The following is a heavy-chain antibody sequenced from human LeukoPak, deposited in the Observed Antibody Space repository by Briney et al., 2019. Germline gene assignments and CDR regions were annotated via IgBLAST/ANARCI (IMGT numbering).Heavy chain of an antibody. CDR2: INYRGST. V-gene: IGHV4-39*01. D-gene: IGHD3-22*01. CDR3: AKTRWRGQVDPGTSGYINY. CDR1: GGSISNSDYY. Sequence: PSETLSLTCTVSGGSISNSDYYWDWIRQPPGKGLEWIGSINYRGSTYYNPSLESRVTISVDTSKNQFSLRMSSVTAADTAVYYCAKTRWRGQVDPGTSGYINYWGQGTLVSVSS. J-gene: IGHJ4*02.